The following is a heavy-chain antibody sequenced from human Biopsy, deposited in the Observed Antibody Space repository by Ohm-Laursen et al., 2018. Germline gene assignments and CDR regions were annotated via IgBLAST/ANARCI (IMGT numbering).Heavy chain of an antibody. D-gene: IGHD3-10*01. CDR1: GDTFNKYG. V-gene: IGHV1-69*04. CDR2: IIPIVDIV. J-gene: IGHJ6*02. Sequence: SVKVSCKASGDTFNKYGIFWVRQAPGQGLEWMGRIIPIVDIVNYAQRFQGRVTMTADKSTSTAYLDLSSLISEDTAVYYCARGGSGSGYYGTDVWGQGTTVTVSS. CDR3: ARGGSGSGYYGTDV.